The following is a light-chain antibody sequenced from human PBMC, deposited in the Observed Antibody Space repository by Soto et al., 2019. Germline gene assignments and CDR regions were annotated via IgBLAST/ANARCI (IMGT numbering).Light chain of an antibody. CDR3: GTWDSSLSAFYV. V-gene: IGLV1-51*01. Sequence: VLTQPPSVSAAPGQKVTIPCSGSSSNIGNNYVSWYQQLPGTAPKLLIYDNNKRPSGIPDRFSGSKSGTSATLGITGLQTGDEADYYCGTWDSSLSAFYVFGTGTKVTVL. CDR2: DNN. CDR1: SSNIGNNY. J-gene: IGLJ1*01.